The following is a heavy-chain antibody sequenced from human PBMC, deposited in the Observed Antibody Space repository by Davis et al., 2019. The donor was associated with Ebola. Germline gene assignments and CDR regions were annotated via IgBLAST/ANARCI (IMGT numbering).Heavy chain of an antibody. Sequence: GESLKISCAASGFTFYTYGMHWVRQAPGKGLEWVTFIKYDSSNTYYGDSVKGRFTISRDNSRSTLFLQLRSLRPDDTAVYFCAKARSETAPYSFDSWGQGTLVTASS. CDR3: AKARSETAPYSFDS. CDR1: GFTFYTYG. D-gene: IGHD2-21*01. V-gene: IGHV3-30*02. J-gene: IGHJ4*02. CDR2: IKYDSSNT.